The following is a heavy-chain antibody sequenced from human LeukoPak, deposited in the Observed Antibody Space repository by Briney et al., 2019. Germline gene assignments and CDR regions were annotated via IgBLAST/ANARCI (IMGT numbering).Heavy chain of an antibody. V-gene: IGHV3-30*02. CDR2: IRYDGSNK. J-gene: IGHJ4*02. CDR3: AKEGPTYYDILTGYYLDY. CDR1: GFTFSSYG. Sequence: GGSLRLSCAASGFTFSSYGMHWVRQAPGKGLEWVAFIRYDGSNKYYADSVKGRFTISRDNSKNTLYLQMNSLRAEDTAVYYCAKEGPTYYDILTGYYLDYWGQGTLVTVSS. D-gene: IGHD3-9*01.